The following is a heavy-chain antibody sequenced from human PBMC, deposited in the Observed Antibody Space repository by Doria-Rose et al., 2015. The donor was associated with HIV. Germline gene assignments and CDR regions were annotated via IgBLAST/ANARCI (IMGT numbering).Heavy chain of an antibody. CDR1: GVSLSSPGMG. CDR2: ILSDDER. J-gene: IGHJ4*02. Sequence: QITLKESGPVLVKPTETLTLTCTVSGVSLSSPGMGVSRIRQPPGKALEWLANILSDDERSYKTSLKSRLTISRGTSKGQVVLTMTDMDPVDTATYYCARIKSSRWYHKYYFDFWGQGTLVIVSA. D-gene: IGHD6-13*01. V-gene: IGHV2-26*01. CDR3: ARIKSSRWYHKYYFDF.